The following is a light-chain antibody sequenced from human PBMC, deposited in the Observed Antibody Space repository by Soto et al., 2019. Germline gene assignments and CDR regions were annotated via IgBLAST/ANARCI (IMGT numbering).Light chain of an antibody. CDR2: EVS. CDR3: SSYAGSLYV. J-gene: IGLJ1*01. CDR1: SSDVGGYNY. Sequence: QSVLNQPPSASGAPGQSVTISCTGTSSDVGGYNYVSWHQQHPGKAPKLMIYEVSKRPSGVPDRFSGSKSGNTASLTVSGLQAEDEADYYCSSYAGSLYVFGTGTKVTVL. V-gene: IGLV2-8*01.